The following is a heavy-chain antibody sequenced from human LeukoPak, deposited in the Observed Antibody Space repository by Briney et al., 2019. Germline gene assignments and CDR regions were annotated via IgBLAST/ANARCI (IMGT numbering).Heavy chain of an antibody. V-gene: IGHV3-23*01. CDR2: ISGSGGST. D-gene: IGHD5-18*01. J-gene: IGHJ4*02. Sequence: GGSLRLSCAASGFTFSSYAMSWVRQAPGKGLEWVSAISGSGGSTYYADSVKGRFTIYRDNSKNTLYLQLNSLRAEDTAVYYCAKVREPNGYSYGYNYWGQGSLVTVSS. CDR3: AKVREPNGYSYGYNY. CDR1: GFTFSSYA.